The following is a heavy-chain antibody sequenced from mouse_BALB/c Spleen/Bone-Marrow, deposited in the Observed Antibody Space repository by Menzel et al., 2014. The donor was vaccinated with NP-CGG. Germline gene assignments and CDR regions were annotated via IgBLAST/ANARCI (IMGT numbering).Heavy chain of an antibody. CDR3: AREREITTVVAGDWHFDV. CDR1: GYSFTSYW. CDR2: IHPSDSET. V-gene: IGHV1-61*01. Sequence: VQLQQSGAELVRPGASVKLSCKASGYSFTSYWMNWVKQRPGQGLEWIGMIHPSDSETRLNQKFKDKATLTVDKSSSTAYMQLSSPTSEDSAVYYCAREREITTVVAGDWHFDVWGAGTTVTVSS. D-gene: IGHD1-1*01. J-gene: IGHJ1*01.